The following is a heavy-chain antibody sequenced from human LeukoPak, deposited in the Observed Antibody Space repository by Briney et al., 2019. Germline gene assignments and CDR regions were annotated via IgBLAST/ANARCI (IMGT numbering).Heavy chain of an antibody. CDR1: GDSISPYY. J-gene: IGHJ3*02. CDR3: SRRSRAAAGGAFDI. V-gene: IGHV4-59*01. Sequence: KPSETLSLTCTVSGDSISPYYWGWIRQPPGKGLEWIGYLHYSGSTNYNPSLKSRVTISVDTSKNQFSLKLSSVTAADTAVYYCSRRSRAAAGGAFDIWGQGTRVTVSS. D-gene: IGHD6-13*01. CDR2: LHYSGST.